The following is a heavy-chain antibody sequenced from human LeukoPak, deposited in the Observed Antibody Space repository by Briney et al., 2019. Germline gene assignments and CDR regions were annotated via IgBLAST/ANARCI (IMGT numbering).Heavy chain of an antibody. J-gene: IGHJ4*02. Sequence: PGRSLRLSCAASGFTFDDYAMHWVRQAPGKGLEWVSGISWNSGSIGYADSVKGRFTISRDNAKNSLYLQMNSLRAEDTALYYCAKGGSPRPGQQLTPFDYWGQGTLVTVSS. V-gene: IGHV3-9*01. D-gene: IGHD6-13*01. CDR2: ISWNSGSI. CDR1: GFTFDDYA. CDR3: AKGGSPRPGQQLTPFDY.